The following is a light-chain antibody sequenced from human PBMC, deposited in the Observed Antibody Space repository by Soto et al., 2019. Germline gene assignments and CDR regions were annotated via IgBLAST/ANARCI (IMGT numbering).Light chain of an antibody. V-gene: IGKV1-33*01. CDR3: QQYENIPT. Sequence: IQMTQSPSSLSASVGDRVTITCQASQNIKNYLNWYQQKPGRAPKLLIYDASNLEAGVPSRFMGSGSGTDFTFTIRRMQPEDIATYYCQQYENIPTFSQGTRLEI. CDR1: QNIKNY. J-gene: IGKJ5*01. CDR2: DAS.